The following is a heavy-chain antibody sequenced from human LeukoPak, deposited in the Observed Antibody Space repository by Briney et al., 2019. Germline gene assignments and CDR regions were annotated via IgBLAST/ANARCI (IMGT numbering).Heavy chain of an antibody. CDR2: ISGSGGST. CDR1: GFTFSSYA. V-gene: IGHV3-23*01. CDR3: ARDLTRVVYGSGSSGYYYYGMDV. J-gene: IGHJ6*02. Sequence: GGSLRLSCAASGFTFSSYAMSWVRQAPGKGLEWVSAISGSGGSTYYADSVKGRFTISRDNSKNTLYLQMNSLRAEDTAVYYCARDLTRVVYGSGSSGYYYYGMDVWGQGTTVTVSS. D-gene: IGHD3-10*01.